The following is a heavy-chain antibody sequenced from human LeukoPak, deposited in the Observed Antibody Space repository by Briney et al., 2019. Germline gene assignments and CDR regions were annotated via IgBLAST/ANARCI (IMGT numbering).Heavy chain of an antibody. V-gene: IGHV4-61*02. CDR2: IYTSGST. Sequence: SETLSLTCTVSGGSISSGSYYWRWLRQPAGKGLEWIGRIYTSGSTNYNPSLKSRVTISVDTSKNQFSLKLSSVTAADTAVYYCARDRGTRGVTDYWGQGTLVTVSS. J-gene: IGHJ4*02. D-gene: IGHD3-10*01. CDR1: GGSISSGSYY. CDR3: ARDRGTRGVTDY.